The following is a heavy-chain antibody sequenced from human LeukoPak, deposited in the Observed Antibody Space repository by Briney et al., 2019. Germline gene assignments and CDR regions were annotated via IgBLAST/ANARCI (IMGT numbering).Heavy chain of an antibody. CDR1: GFTFSSYA. J-gene: IGHJ4*02. CDR3: AKVLYYYDFSGYNPYFFDY. V-gene: IGHV3-23*01. CDR2: ISGSGGST. D-gene: IGHD3-22*01. Sequence: QTGGSLRLSCAASGFTFSSYAMSWVRQAPGKGLEWVSAISGSGGSTFYADSVKGRLTISRDNSKNTLYVQMNSLRAEDTAVYYCAKVLYYYDFSGYNPYFFDYWGQGTLVAVSS.